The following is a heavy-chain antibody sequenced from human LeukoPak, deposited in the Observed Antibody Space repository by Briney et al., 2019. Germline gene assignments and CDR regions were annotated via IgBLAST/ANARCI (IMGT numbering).Heavy chain of an antibody. D-gene: IGHD3-10*01. CDR3: ARGSDPGLLWFGELFY. V-gene: IGHV1-69*05. Sequence: SVKVSCKASGGTFSSYAISWVRQAPGQGLEWMGWISTYNDNTNYAQKFQGRVTITTDESTSTAYMELSSLRSEDTAVYYCARGSDPGLLWFGELFYWGQGTLVTVSS. CDR2: ISTYNDNT. J-gene: IGHJ4*02. CDR1: GGTFSSYA.